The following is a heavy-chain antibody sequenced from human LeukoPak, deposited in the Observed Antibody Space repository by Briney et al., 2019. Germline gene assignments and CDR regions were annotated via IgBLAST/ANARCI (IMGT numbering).Heavy chain of an antibody. CDR1: GFIFSDYY. Sequence: GGSLRLSCAASGFIFSDYYMTWIRQAPGKGLEWVPYITNIDSTKKYADSVKGRFTISRDNAKNSLFLQMNSLRAEDTAVYYCARGRFNDYWGQGTLVTVSS. CDR2: ITNIDSTK. CDR3: ARGRFNDY. V-gene: IGHV3-11*04. J-gene: IGHJ4*02.